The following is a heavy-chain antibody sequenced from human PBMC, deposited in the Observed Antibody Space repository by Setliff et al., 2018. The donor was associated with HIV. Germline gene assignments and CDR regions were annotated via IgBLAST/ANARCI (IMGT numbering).Heavy chain of an antibody. CDR3: ARYRAAAVTWYFDL. Sequence: GGSLRLSCAASGFIFSSYEMNWVRQAPGKGLEWVSYINSYGSSTYYADSVKGRFTISRDNAKNSLYLQMNSLRAEDTAVYYCARYRAAAVTWYFDLWGRGTLVTVSS. V-gene: IGHV3-48*03. CDR2: INSYGSST. D-gene: IGHD6-13*01. J-gene: IGHJ2*01. CDR1: GFIFSSYE.